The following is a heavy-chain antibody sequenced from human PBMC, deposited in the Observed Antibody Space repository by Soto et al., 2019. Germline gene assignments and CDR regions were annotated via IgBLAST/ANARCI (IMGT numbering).Heavy chain of an antibody. V-gene: IGHV3-23*01. D-gene: IGHD6-19*01. J-gene: IGHJ4*02. CDR1: GFTFSSYA. CDR2: ISGSGGST. Sequence: LRLSCAASGFTFSSYAMSWVRQAPGKGLEWVSAISGSGGSTYYADSVKGRFTISRDNSKNTLYLQMNSLRAEDTAVYYCAKCPAVAPNYGDYWGQGTLVTVSS. CDR3: AKCPAVAPNYGDY.